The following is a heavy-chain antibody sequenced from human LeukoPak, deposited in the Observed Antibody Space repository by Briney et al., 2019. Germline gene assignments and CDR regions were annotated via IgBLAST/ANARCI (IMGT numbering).Heavy chain of an antibody. D-gene: IGHD1-26*01. CDR1: GYTFGNHW. V-gene: IGHV5-51*01. CDR2: IYPGDSDT. J-gene: IGHJ4*02. Sequence: GESLKISCKGSGYTFGNHWIGWVRQMPGKGLEWVGIIYPGDSDTRYSPSFQGQVTISADKYISTAYLQWSSLKSSDTAFYYCAKSGGSLPLFFDYWGQGALVTVSS. CDR3: AKSGGSLPLFFDY.